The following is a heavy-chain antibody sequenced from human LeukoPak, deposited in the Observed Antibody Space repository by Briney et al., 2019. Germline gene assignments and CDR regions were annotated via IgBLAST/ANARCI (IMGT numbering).Heavy chain of an antibody. CDR1: GGSISSYY. J-gene: IGHJ5*02. CDR3: ASLSEYCSAGSCYLGWFDP. CDR2: IYYSGST. V-gene: IGHV4-39*07. D-gene: IGHD2-15*01. Sequence: SETLSLTCTVSGGSISSYYWGWIRQPPGKGLEWIGSIYYSGSTYYNPSLKSRVTISVDTSKNQFSLKLNSVTAADTAVYYCASLSEYCSAGSCYLGWFDPWGQGTLVTVSS.